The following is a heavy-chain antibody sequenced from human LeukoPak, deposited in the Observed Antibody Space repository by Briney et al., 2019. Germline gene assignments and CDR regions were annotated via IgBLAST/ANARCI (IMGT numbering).Heavy chain of an antibody. J-gene: IGHJ4*02. D-gene: IGHD3-22*01. CDR1: GYTFTSYD. Sequence: ASVKVSCKASGYTFTSYDINWVRQATGQGLELMGWMNPNSGNTGYAQKFQGRVTMTRNTSISTAYMELSSLRSEDTAVYYCARGLVVMTSLYDYWGQGTLVTVSS. CDR3: ARGLVVMTSLYDY. CDR2: MNPNSGNT. V-gene: IGHV1-8*01.